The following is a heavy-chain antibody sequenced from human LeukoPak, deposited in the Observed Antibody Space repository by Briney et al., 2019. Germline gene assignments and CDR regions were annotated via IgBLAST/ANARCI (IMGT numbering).Heavy chain of an antibody. CDR2: ISDSGGRT. Sequence: GGSLRLSCAASGFTFSSYAMSWVRQAPGKGLEWVSGISDSGGRTYNADSVKGRFTISRDNSKNTLYLQMNSLRVEDTAVYYCAKGTLRGSSNWYHHGMDAWGQGTTVTVSS. D-gene: IGHD6-13*01. V-gene: IGHV3-23*01. J-gene: IGHJ6*02. CDR1: GFTFSSYA. CDR3: AKGTLRGSSNWYHHGMDA.